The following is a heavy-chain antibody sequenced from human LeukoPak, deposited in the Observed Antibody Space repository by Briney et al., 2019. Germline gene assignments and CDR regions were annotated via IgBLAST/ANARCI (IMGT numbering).Heavy chain of an antibody. CDR1: GYTLTELS. Sequence: ASVKVSCKVSGYTLTELSMHWVRQAPGKGLEWTGGFDPEDGETIYAQKFQGRVTITADKSTSTAYMELSSLRSEDTAVYYCARAYYGSGSGNFDYWGQGTLVTVSS. J-gene: IGHJ4*02. V-gene: IGHV1-24*01. CDR3: ARAYYGSGSGNFDY. CDR2: FDPEDGET. D-gene: IGHD3-10*01.